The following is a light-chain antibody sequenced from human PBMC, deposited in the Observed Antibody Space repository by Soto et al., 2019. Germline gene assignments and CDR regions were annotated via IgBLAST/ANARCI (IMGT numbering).Light chain of an antibody. CDR3: SSYSSNSTPVV. V-gene: IGLV2-14*01. Sequence: QSALTQPASVSGSPGQSITISCTGTSADIGDSDYVSWYQQHPDKAPKLLISEVTNRPSGVSNRFSGSKSGNTASLTISGLQAEDEADYYCSSYSSNSTPVVFGGGTKVTVL. CDR1: SADIGDSDY. J-gene: IGLJ2*01. CDR2: EVT.